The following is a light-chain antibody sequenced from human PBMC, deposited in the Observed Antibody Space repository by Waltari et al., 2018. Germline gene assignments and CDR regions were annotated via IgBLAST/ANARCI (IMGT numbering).Light chain of an antibody. J-gene: IGLJ2*01. CDR2: SND. V-gene: IGLV1-44*01. CDR3: AAWDDSLGGPV. Sequence: QSLLTQPPSASGHPGQRVTISSSGGISNIGSNTINWYRQFPGTAPKVLIYSNDQRTSGVPERFSGSKSGTSASLAISGLQSEDEADYYCAAWDDSLGGPVFGGGTKLTVL. CDR1: ISNIGSNT.